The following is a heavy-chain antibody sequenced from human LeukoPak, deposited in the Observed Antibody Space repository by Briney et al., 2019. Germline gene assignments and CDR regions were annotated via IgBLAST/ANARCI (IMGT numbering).Heavy chain of an antibody. J-gene: IGHJ6*03. Sequence: PSETLSLTCAVYSGSFSGYYWSWIRQPPGKGLEWIGEINHSGSTNYNPSLKSRVTISVDTSKNQFSLKLSSVTAADTAVYYCASLRYSSSRPNYYYYYMDVWGKGTTVTVSS. CDR1: SGSFSGYY. CDR3: ASLRYSSSRPNYYYYYMDV. CDR2: INHSGST. D-gene: IGHD6-6*01. V-gene: IGHV4-34*01.